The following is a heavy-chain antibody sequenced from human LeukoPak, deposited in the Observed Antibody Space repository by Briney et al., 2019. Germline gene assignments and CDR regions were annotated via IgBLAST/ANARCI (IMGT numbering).Heavy chain of an antibody. V-gene: IGHV3-23*01. J-gene: IGHJ6*02. CDR1: GFAFSSYD. Sequence: GGSLRLSCAASGFAFSSYDMNWVRQAAGKGLEWVSQISGTGDNSDYADSVKGRFTISRDNSKNTLYLQMNSLRAEDTAVYYCARGGPRGYCSGGSCSYYYGMDVWGQGTTVTVSS. D-gene: IGHD2-15*01. CDR3: ARGGPRGYCSGGSCSYYYGMDV. CDR2: ISGTGDNS.